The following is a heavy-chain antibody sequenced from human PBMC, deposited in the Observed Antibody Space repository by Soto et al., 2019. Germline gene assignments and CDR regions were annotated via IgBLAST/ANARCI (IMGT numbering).Heavy chain of an antibody. V-gene: IGHV3-9*01. CDR3: AKALVGAQGGYAFDI. CDR1: GFTFDDYA. CDR2: ISWNSGSI. D-gene: IGHD1-26*01. Sequence: EVQLVESGGGLVQPGRSLRLSCAASGFTFDDYAMHWVRQAPEKGLEWVSGISWNSGSIGYEDSVKGRFTISRDNTKNSPYLLMNSLRAEDTALDYCAKALVGAQGGYAFDIWGQGTMVTVSS. J-gene: IGHJ3*02.